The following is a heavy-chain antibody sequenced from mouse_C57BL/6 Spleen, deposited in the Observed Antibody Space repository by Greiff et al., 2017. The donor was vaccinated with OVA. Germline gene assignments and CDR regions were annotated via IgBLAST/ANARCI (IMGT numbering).Heavy chain of an antibody. CDR3: ARYYDGGFAY. Sequence: VQLQQSGPGLVQPSQCLSITCTVSGFSFTSYGVHWVRQSPGKGLEWLGVIWGGGSTDYNAAFISRLSISKDNSKSQVFFKMNSLQADDTAIYYCARYYDGGFAYWGQVTLVTVSA. D-gene: IGHD1-1*01. V-gene: IGHV2-2*01. CDR2: IWGGGST. CDR1: GFSFTSYG. J-gene: IGHJ3*01.